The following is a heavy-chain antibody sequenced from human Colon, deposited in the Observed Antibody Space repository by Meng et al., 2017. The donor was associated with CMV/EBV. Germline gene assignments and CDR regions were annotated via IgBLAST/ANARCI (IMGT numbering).Heavy chain of an antibody. CDR1: GDSIKNYD. Sequence: QGEVQETGPRVVKPEETLSLTCSGSGDSIKNYDWTWLRQPAGKALEWVGRIHYSGGTDDNPSLKSRVTLSIDTSKNKLSLKIYSVTAADTAVYYCARAGARGVPVDLWGQGTLVTVSS. CDR2: IHYSGGT. V-gene: IGHV4-4*07. CDR3: ARAGARGVPVDL. J-gene: IGHJ4*02. D-gene: IGHD3-10*01.